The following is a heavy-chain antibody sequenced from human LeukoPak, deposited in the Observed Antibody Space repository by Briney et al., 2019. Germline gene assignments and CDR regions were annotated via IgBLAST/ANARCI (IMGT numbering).Heavy chain of an antibody. CDR3: ARGDLKIFGVVIIDY. CDR2: INSDGSST. V-gene: IGHV3-74*01. Sequence: PGRCLRLARAASGLTFSSYWMRWVRPAPGKGLVWVSRINSDGSSTSYADSVKSRFTIYGDNAKNTLYVQMNSLRAEDTAVYYGARGDLKIFGVVIIDYWGQGTLVTVSS. D-gene: IGHD3-3*01. J-gene: IGHJ4*02. CDR1: GLTFSSYW.